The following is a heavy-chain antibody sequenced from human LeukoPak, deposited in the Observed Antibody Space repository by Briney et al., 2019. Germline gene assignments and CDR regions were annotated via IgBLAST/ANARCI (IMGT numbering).Heavy chain of an antibody. V-gene: IGHV4-34*01. Sequence: SETLSLTCAVYGGSFSGYYWSWIRQPPGKGLEWIGEINHSGSTYYNPSLKSRVTISVDRSKNQFSLKLSSLTAADTALYYCARGAWIQLWYYFDYWGQGTLVTVSS. J-gene: IGHJ4*02. D-gene: IGHD5-18*01. CDR2: INHSGST. CDR3: ARGAWIQLWYYFDY. CDR1: GGSFSGYY.